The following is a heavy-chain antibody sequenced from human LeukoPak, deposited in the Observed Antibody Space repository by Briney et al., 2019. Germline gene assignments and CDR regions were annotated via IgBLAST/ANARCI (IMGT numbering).Heavy chain of an antibody. D-gene: IGHD3-22*01. J-gene: IGHJ4*02. CDR1: GGSISSYY. CDR2: IYYSGST. Sequence: PSETLSLTCTVSGGSISSYYWSWIRQPPGKGLEWIGYIYYSGSTNYNPSLKSRVTISVDMSKNQFSLKLTSETAADTAVYYCARDDSNYYDSSGFDYWGQGTLVTVSS. CDR3: ARDDSNYYDSSGFDY. V-gene: IGHV4-59*01.